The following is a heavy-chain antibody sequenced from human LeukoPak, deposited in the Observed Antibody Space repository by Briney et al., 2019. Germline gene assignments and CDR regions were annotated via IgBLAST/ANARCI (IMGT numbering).Heavy chain of an antibody. D-gene: IGHD6-6*01. CDR1: GFTFGDYA. CDR3: TRAISARVDY. Sequence: GGSLRLSCTASGFTFGDYAMSWFRQAPGKGLEWVGFIRSKAYGGTTEYAASVKGRLTISRDDSKSIAYLQMNSLKTEDTGVYYCTRAISARVDYWGQGTLVTVSS. CDR2: IRSKAYGGTT. V-gene: IGHV3-49*03. J-gene: IGHJ4*02.